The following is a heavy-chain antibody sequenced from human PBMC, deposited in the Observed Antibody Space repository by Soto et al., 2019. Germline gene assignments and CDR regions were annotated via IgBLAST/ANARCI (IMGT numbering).Heavy chain of an antibody. CDR3: ARDRDTTAMVDYYYGMDV. CDR2: ISGSGGST. V-gene: IGHV3-23*01. CDR1: GSTSNRYA. D-gene: IGHD5-18*01. Sequence: EMQLLESGGGLVQSGGSLRLSCEVSGSTSNRYAMNWVRQAPGRGLEWVSGISGSGGSTYYADSVKGRFTISRDNPRNTVCLEMNSLSGEDTAVYYCARDRDTTAMVDYYYGMDVWGQGTTGTVS. J-gene: IGHJ6*02.